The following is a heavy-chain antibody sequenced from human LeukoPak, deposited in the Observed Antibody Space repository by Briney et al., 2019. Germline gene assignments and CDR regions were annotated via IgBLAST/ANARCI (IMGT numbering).Heavy chain of an antibody. CDR2: IYWDDDK. CDR1: GFSLSTSGVG. J-gene: IGHJ5*02. V-gene: IGHV2-5*02. D-gene: IGHD3-16*02. CDR3: AHGGQLSLRGPTAFDP. Sequence: SGPTLVKPKQTLTLTCACSGFSLSTSGVGVGWIRQPPGKALEWLALIYWDDDKRYSPSLKSRLTITKDTSKNQAVLTMTNMDPVDTATYYCAHGGQLSLRGPTAFDPWGQGILVTVSS.